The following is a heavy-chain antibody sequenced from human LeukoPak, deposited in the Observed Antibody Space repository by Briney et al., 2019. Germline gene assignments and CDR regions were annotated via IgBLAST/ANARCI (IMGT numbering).Heavy chain of an antibody. J-gene: IGHJ4*02. CDR2: IYPGDSDT. D-gene: IGHD2-15*01. Sequence: GESLKISCKGSGYSFSNYWIGWVRLMPGKGLEWMGIIYPGDSDTRYSPSFQGQVTISADKSISTAYLQWSSLKASGTAMYYCARRFCDGGSCYFYDHWGQGTLVTVSS. CDR1: GYSFSNYW. V-gene: IGHV5-51*01. CDR3: ARRFCDGGSCYFYDH.